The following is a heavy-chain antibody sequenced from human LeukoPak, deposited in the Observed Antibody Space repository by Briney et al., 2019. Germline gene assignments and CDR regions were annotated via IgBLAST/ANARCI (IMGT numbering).Heavy chain of an antibody. V-gene: IGHV3-21*01. CDR1: GFTFSSYA. CDR3: ARGEGGAVAGFVDY. Sequence: GGSLRLSCAASGFTFSSYAMNWVRQAPGKGLEWVSSISSSSSYIYYADSVKGRFTISRDNAKNSLYLQMNSLRAEDTAVYYCARGEGGAVAGFVDYWGQGTLVTVSS. CDR2: ISSSSSYI. J-gene: IGHJ4*02. D-gene: IGHD6-19*01.